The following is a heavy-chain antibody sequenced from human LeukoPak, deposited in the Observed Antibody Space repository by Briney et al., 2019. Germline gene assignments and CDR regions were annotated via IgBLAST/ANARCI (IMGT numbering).Heavy chain of an antibody. CDR1: GGTFSSYA. CDR2: IIPIFGTA. CDR3: ARGLYCGGDCYLY. J-gene: IGHJ4*02. V-gene: IGHV1-69*05. Sequence: SVKVSCKASGGTFSSYAISWVRQAPGQGLEWMGGIIPIFGTANYAQKFQCRVTITTDESTSTAYMELSSLRSEDTAVYYCARGLYCGGDCYLYWGQGTLVTVSS. D-gene: IGHD2-21*02.